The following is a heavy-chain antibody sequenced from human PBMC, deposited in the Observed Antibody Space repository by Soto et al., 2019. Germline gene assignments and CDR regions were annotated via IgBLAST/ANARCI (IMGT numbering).Heavy chain of an antibody. J-gene: IGHJ6*03. D-gene: IGHD2-15*01. Sequence: PGESLKISCKGSGYSFTSYWIGWVRQMPGKGLEWMGIIYPGDSDTRYSPSFQGQVTISADKSISTAYLQWSSLKASDTAMYYCARHSGGSCYSCYYYMDVWGKGTTVTVSS. CDR1: GYSFTSYW. CDR3: ARHSGGSCYSCYYYMDV. V-gene: IGHV5-51*01. CDR2: IYPGDSDT.